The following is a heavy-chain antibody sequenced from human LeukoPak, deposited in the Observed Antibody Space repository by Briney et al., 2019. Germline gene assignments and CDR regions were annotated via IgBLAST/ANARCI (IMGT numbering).Heavy chain of an antibody. J-gene: IGHJ4*02. CDR2: IGGSSSSI. V-gene: IGHV3-21*01. CDR3: AREVAEAFDY. Sequence: GGSLRLSCAASGFTFSTYSMNWVRQAPGKGLEWVSSIGGSSSSIYYADSVKGRFTISRDNAKNSLYLQMNSLRAEDTAVYYCAREVAEAFDYWGQGTLVTVSS. D-gene: IGHD6-19*01. CDR1: GFTFSTYS.